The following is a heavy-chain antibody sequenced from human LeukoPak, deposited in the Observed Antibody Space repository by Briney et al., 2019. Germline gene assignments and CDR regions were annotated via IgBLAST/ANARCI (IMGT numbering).Heavy chain of an antibody. Sequence: ASVKVSCKASGYTFTSYGISWARQAPGQGLEWMGWISAYNGNTNYAQKLQGRVTMTTDTSTSTAYMELRSLRSDDTAVYYCARDGFYDFWSGYYLSKGSFDYWGQGTLVTVSS. V-gene: IGHV1-18*01. CDR3: ARDGFYDFWSGYYLSKGSFDY. D-gene: IGHD3-3*01. CDR1: GYTFTSYG. CDR2: ISAYNGNT. J-gene: IGHJ4*02.